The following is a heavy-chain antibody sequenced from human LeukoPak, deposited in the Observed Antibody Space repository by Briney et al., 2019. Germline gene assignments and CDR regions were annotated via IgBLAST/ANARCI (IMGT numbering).Heavy chain of an antibody. J-gene: IGHJ4*02. CDR2: MNPNSGNT. V-gene: IGHV1-8*01. CDR3: ARVAYYDGSGYSWYFDY. CDR1: GFTFTSHD. Sequence: ASVKVSCKASGFTFTSHDYNWVRQATGQGLEWVGWMNPNSGNTGYAQKFQGRVTMTRDTSITTVYMGLSSLTSEDTAVYYCARVAYYDGSGYSWYFDYWGQGTLVTVSS. D-gene: IGHD3-22*01.